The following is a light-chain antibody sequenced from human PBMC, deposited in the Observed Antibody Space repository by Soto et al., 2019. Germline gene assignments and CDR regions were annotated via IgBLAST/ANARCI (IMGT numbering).Light chain of an antibody. CDR1: QSVSSY. CDR2: DAS. J-gene: IGKJ2*01. Sequence: ELVLTQSPATLSLSPGERATLSCRASQSVSSYLAWSQQKPGQAPRLLIYDASNRATGIPARFSGSGSGTDFTLTISSLEPEDFAVYYCQQRSNWPLYTFGQGTKLEIK. CDR3: QQRSNWPLYT. V-gene: IGKV3-11*01.